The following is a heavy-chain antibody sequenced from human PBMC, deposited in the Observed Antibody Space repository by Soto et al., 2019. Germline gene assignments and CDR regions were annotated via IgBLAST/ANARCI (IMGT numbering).Heavy chain of an antibody. CDR3: ARAPPPRYTVVTQGYFDL. V-gene: IGHV3-30-3*01. CDR2: ISYDGSNK. J-gene: IGHJ2*01. Sequence: QVQLVESGGGVVQPGRSLRLSCAASGFTFSSYATHWVRQAPGKGLEWVAVISYDGSNKYYADSVKGRFTISRDNSKNTLXLQMNSLGAEDTAVYYCARAPPPRYTVVTQGYFDLWGRGTLVTVSS. CDR1: GFTFSSYA. D-gene: IGHD2-21*02.